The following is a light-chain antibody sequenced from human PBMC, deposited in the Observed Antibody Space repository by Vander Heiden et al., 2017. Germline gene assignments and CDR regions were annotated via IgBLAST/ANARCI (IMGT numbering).Light chain of an antibody. J-gene: IGKJ4*01. Sequence: IVLTQPPGTLSLSPGERATLSCRASQSVSSSYLACYQQKPGQAPRLLIYGASSSATGIPDRYSGRGSGTDFTLTISSLEPEDFAVYYCQQDGSSPLTFGGGTKVEIK. V-gene: IGKV3-20*01. CDR2: GAS. CDR1: QSVSSSY. CDR3: QQDGSSPLT.